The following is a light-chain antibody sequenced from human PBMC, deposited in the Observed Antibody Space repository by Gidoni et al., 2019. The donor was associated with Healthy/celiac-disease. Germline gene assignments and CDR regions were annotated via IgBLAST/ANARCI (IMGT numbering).Light chain of an antibody. CDR1: QHISNY. Sequence: DIQMTQSPSSLSASVGDRVTITCQASQHISNYLNWYQQKPGNAPKPLLYDASNLETGGPSRFSGSGSGTEFTFTISSLQAADIATYYCQKYDKHPPTFGPGTKVDIK. CDR3: QKYDKHPPT. CDR2: DAS. V-gene: IGKV1-33*01. J-gene: IGKJ3*01.